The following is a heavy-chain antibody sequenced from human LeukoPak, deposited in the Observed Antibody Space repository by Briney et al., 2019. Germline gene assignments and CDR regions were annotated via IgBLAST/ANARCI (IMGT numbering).Heavy chain of an antibody. CDR2: INHSGST. J-gene: IGHJ4*02. CDR3: ARGRHGAAAAIGGFDY. Sequence: PSETLSLTCAVYGGSFSGYYWSWIRQPPGKGLEWIGEINHSGSTNYNPSLKSRVTISVDTSKNQFSLKLSSVTAADTAVYYCARGRHGAAAAIGGFDYWGQGTPVTVSS. V-gene: IGHV4-34*01. CDR1: GGSFSGYY. D-gene: IGHD2-2*02.